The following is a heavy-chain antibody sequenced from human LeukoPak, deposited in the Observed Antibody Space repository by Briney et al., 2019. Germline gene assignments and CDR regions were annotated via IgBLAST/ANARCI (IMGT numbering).Heavy chain of an antibody. CDR2: IIPIFGTA. J-gene: IGHJ6*02. D-gene: IGHD5-18*01. CDR1: GGTFSSYA. CDR3: ARDVDTALNYYYYYGMDV. Sequence: ASVKVSCKASGGTFSSYAISWVRQAPGQGLEWMGGIIPIFGTANYAQKFQGRVTITADESTSTAYTELSSLRSEDTAVYYCARDVDTALNYYYYYGMDVWGQGTTVTVSS. V-gene: IGHV1-69*13.